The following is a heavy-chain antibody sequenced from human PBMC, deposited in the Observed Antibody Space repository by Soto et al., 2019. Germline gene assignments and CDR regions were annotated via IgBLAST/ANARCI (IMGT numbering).Heavy chain of an antibody. J-gene: IGHJ6*02. V-gene: IGHV1-8*02. D-gene: IGHD2-2*01. CDR3: GRGPSPREPAGGTPYYYAMDV. CDR1: GYDFTAYD. CDR2: MNPINGAT. Sequence: VASVKVSCKASGYDFTAYDINWVRQASGQGLEWMGWMNPINGATGSARRFQGRVSMTRNTATATAYLELTSLRSDDSAVYFCGRGPSPREPAGGTPYYYAMDVWGQGTTVTVSS.